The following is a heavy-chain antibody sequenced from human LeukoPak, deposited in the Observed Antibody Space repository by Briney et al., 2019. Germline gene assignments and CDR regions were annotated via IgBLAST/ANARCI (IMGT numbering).Heavy chain of an antibody. CDR3: ARDREYCSGGSCYEEGDY. CDR1: GYTFTGYY. CDR2: INPNSGGT. J-gene: IGHJ4*02. Sequence: ASVKVSCKASGYTFTGYYMHWVRQAPGQGLEWMGWINPNSGGTNYAQKFQGRVTMTRDTSISTAYMELSRLRSDDTAVYYCARDREYCSGGSCYEEGDYWGQGTLVTVSS. V-gene: IGHV1-2*02. D-gene: IGHD2-15*01.